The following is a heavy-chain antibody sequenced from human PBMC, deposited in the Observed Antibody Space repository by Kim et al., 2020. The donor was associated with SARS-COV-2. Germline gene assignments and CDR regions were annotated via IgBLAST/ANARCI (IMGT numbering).Heavy chain of an antibody. Sequence: SETLSLTCAVSGGSISSGGYSWSWIRQPPGKGLEWIGYIYYSGSTYYNPSLKSRVTISVDRSKNQFSLKLSSVTAADTAVYYCARGDIVGATDYWGQGTLVTVSS. J-gene: IGHJ4*02. V-gene: IGHV4-30-2*01. CDR2: IYYSGST. CDR1: GGSISSGGYS. D-gene: IGHD1-26*01. CDR3: ARGDIVGATDY.